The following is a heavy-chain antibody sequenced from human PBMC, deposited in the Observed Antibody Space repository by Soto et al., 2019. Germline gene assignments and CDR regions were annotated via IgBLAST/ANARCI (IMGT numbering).Heavy chain of an antibody. J-gene: IGHJ3*02. V-gene: IGHV1-3*01. CDR1: GYTFTSYA. Sequence: ASVKVSCKASGYTFTSYAMHWVRQAPGQRLEWMGWINAGNGNTKYSQKFQGRVTITRDTSASTAYMELSSLRSEDTAVYYCARDGLYSRGGYYSIGGAFDIWGQGTMVTASS. CDR3: ARDGLYSRGGYYSIGGAFDI. CDR2: INAGNGNT. D-gene: IGHD6-19*01.